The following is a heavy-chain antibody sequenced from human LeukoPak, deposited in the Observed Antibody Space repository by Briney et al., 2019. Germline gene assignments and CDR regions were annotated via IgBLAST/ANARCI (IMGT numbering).Heavy chain of an antibody. CDR2: ISAYNGNT. D-gene: IGHD6-6*01. CDR3: ARDLSSSPLSYYYGMDV. V-gene: IGHV1-18*01. J-gene: IGHJ6*02. CDR1: GYTFTSYG. Sequence: ASVKVSCKASGYTFTSYGISWVRQAPGQGLEWMGWISAYNGNTNYAQKLQGRVTMTTDTSTSTAYMELRSLRSDDTAVYYCARDLSSSPLSYYYGMDVWGQGTTVTVSS.